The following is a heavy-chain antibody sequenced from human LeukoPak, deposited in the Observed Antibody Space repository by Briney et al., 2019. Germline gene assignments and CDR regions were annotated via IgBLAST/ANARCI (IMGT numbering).Heavy chain of an antibody. CDR2: IRYDGSNK. CDR1: GFTFSSYG. Sequence: GGSLRLSCAASGFTFSSYGMHWVRQAPGKGLECVAFIRYDGSNKYYADSVKGRFTISRDNSKNTLYLQMNSLRSDDTAVYYCARDREPQTGFDPWGQGTLATVSS. CDR3: ARDREPQTGFDP. V-gene: IGHV3-30*02. D-gene: IGHD1-1*01. J-gene: IGHJ5*02.